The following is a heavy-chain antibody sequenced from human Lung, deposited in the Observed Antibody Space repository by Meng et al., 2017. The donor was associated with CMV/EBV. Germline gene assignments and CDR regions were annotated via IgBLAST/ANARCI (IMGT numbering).Heavy chain of an antibody. CDR1: GGSISPYY. V-gene: IGHV4-59*01. J-gene: IGHJ5*02. CDR3: ARHYCGSNVCYTDWFDP. Sequence: SETLSLXCTVSGGSISPYYWSWIRQPPGKGLEWIGYIYYSGGTNYNPSLKSRVTISVDTSKNQFSLKLTSVTAADTAVYYCARHYCGSNVCYTDWFDPWGQGTXVTVSS. CDR2: IYYSGGT. D-gene: IGHD2-2*02.